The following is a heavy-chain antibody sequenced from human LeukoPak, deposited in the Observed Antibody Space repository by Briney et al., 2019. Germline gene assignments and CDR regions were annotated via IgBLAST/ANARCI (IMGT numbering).Heavy chain of an antibody. CDR3: ASGGYSRYFNY. CDR2: IYHSGST. Sequence: PSETLSLTCTVSGGSISTYYWSWIRQPPGKGLEWIGYIYHSGSTKYNPSLKSRVTISVDTSQNQFSLKLSSVTAADTAIYYCASGGYSRYFNYWSQGTLVTVSS. V-gene: IGHV4-59*01. CDR1: GGSISTYY. J-gene: IGHJ4*02. D-gene: IGHD3-16*01.